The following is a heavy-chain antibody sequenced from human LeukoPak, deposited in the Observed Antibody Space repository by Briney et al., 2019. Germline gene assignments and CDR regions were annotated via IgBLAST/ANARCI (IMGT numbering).Heavy chain of an antibody. J-gene: IGHJ3*02. CDR2: IKQDGSEK. CDR1: GFTFSTYW. D-gene: IGHD3-22*01. V-gene: IGHV3-7*03. Sequence: PGGSLRLSCAASGFTFSTYWMSRVRQAPGKGLGWVANIKQDGSEKFYVDSVKGRFTISRGNAKNSLYLQMNSLRAEDRAVYYCARDRPNYYNSPGAFDIWGQGTMVTVSS. CDR3: ARDRPNYYNSPGAFDI.